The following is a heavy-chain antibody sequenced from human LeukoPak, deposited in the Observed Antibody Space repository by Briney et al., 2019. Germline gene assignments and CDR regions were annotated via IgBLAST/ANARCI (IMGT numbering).Heavy chain of an antibody. Sequence: GGSLRLSCAVSGFTFSTYSMTWVRQAPGKGLEWVSSISSSRNTYYTESVRGRFTISRDNAKNSLFLQMNSLRVEDTAVYYCARGGTFGVDISDYWGQGTLVTASS. CDR2: ISSSRNT. CDR3: ARGGTFGVDISDY. CDR1: GFTFSTYS. D-gene: IGHD3-3*01. J-gene: IGHJ4*02. V-gene: IGHV3-21*01.